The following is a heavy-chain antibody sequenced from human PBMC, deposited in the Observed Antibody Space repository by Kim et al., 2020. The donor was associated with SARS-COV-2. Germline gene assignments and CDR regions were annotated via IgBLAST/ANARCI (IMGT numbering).Heavy chain of an antibody. Sequence: SETLSLTCTVSGGSISSSSYYWGWIRQPPGKWLEWIGSIYYSGSTYYNPSLKSRVTISVDTSKNQFSLKLSSVTAADTAVYYCARHLPMIVAPGSWFDPWGQGTLVTVSS. V-gene: IGHV4-39*01. CDR3: ARHLPMIVAPGSWFDP. CDR1: GGSISSSSYY. D-gene: IGHD3-22*01. CDR2: IYYSGST. J-gene: IGHJ5*02.